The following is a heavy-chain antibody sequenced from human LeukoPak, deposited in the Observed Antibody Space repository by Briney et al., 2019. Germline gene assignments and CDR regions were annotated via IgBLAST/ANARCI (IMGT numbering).Heavy chain of an antibody. V-gene: IGHV4-39*02. Sequence: SSETLSLTCTVSGGSISSSSYYWGWIRQPPGKGLEWIGSIYYSGSTYYNPSLKSRVTISVDTSKNQFSLKLSSVTAADTAVYYCARDSSELQYYYYYGMDVWGQGTTVTVSS. J-gene: IGHJ6*02. CDR3: ARDSSELQYYYYYGMDV. D-gene: IGHD4-23*01. CDR2: IYYSGST. CDR1: GGSISSSSYY.